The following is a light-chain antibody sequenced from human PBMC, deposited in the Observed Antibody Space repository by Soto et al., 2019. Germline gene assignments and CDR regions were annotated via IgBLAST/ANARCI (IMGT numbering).Light chain of an antibody. J-gene: IGLJ2*01. CDR3: SSYTSSSTPV. Sequence: QSALTQPASVSGSPGQSITISCTGTSSDVGGYNYVSRYQQHPGKAPKLMIYDVSNRPSGVSNRFSGSKSGNTASLTISGLQAEDEADYYCSSYTSSSTPVFGGGTKLTVL. CDR1: SSDVGGYNY. CDR2: DVS. V-gene: IGLV2-14*01.